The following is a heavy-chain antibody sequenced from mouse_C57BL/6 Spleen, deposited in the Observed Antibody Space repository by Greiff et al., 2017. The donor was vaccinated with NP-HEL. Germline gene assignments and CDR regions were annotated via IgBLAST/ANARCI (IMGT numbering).Heavy chain of an antibody. Sequence: QVQLQQPGAELVKPGASVKLSCKASGYTFTSYWMQWVKQRPGQGLEWIGEIDPSDSYTNYNQKFKGKATLTVDTSSSTAYMQLSSLTSEDSAVYYCARLGLLGWGQGTTLTVSS. V-gene: IGHV1-50*01. CDR1: GYTFTSYW. CDR2: IDPSDSYT. D-gene: IGHD2-3*01. CDR3: ARLGLLG. J-gene: IGHJ2*01.